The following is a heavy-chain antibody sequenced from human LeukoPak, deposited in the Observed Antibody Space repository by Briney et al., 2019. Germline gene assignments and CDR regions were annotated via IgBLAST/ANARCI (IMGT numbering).Heavy chain of an antibody. D-gene: IGHD3-3*01. V-gene: IGHV4-4*02. CDR1: GGSISSRNW. J-gene: IGHJ5*02. CDR3: ARGRIFGVVISPYNWFDP. Sequence: PSGTLSLTCAVSGGSISSRNWWGWVRQPPGKGLEWIGEIYHSGSTNYNPSLKSRVAISVDKSKNQFSLRLSSVTAADTAVYYCARGRIFGVVISPYNWFDPWGQGTLVTVSS. CDR2: IYHSGST.